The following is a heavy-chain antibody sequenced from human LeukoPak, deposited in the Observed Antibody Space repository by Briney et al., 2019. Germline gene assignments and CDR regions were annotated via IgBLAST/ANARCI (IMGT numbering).Heavy chain of an antibody. CDR3: AKGGYSYGLRYNWFDP. D-gene: IGHD5-18*01. J-gene: IGHJ5*02. CDR1: GFTFSSYG. CDR2: ISYDGSNK. Sequence: GRSLRLSCAASGFTFSSYGMHWVRQAPGKGLEWVAVISYDGSNKYYADSVKGRFTISRDNSKNTLYLQMNSLRAEDTAVYYCAKGGYSYGLRYNWFDPWGQGTLVTVSS. V-gene: IGHV3-30*18.